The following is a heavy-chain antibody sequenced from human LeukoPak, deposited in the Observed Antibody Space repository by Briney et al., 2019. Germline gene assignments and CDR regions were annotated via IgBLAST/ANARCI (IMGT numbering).Heavy chain of an antibody. Sequence: SQTLSLTCTVSGGSISSGGYYWSWIRQHPGKGLEWIGYIYYSGSTYYNPSLKSRVTISVDTSKNQFSLKLTSVTAADTAVYYCARGNYGGYYYNYGLDVWGQGTTVTVSS. CDR2: IYYSGST. D-gene: IGHD4-17*01. CDR3: ARGNYGGYYYNYGLDV. CDR1: GGSISSGGYY. V-gene: IGHV4-31*03. J-gene: IGHJ6*02.